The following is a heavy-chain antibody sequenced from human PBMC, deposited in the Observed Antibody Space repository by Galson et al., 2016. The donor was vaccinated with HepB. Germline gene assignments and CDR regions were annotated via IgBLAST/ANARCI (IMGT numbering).Heavy chain of an antibody. V-gene: IGHV3-48*02. CDR3: ARGLVTTVVTPFDY. D-gene: IGHD4-23*01. CDR2: ISRTSSTI. Sequence: LEWVSYISRTSSTIYYADSVKGRFTISRDNAKNSLYLQMNSLRDEDTAVYYCARGLVTTVVTPFDYWGQGTLVTVSS. J-gene: IGHJ4*02.